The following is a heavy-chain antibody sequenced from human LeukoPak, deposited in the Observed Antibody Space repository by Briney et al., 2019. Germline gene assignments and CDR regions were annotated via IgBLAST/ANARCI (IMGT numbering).Heavy chain of an antibody. CDR3: AKDPNGDYVGAFDM. D-gene: IGHD4-17*01. J-gene: IGHJ3*02. CDR2: VSGNGDRT. CDR1: GIIFSSYA. V-gene: IGHV3-23*01. Sequence: GGSLRLSCAASGIIFSSYAMTWLRQAPGKGLEWVPSVSGNGDRTQYADSGKGRFTISRDNSKNTLYLQMNSLRAEDTAVYYCAKDPNGDYVGAFDMWGQGTLVTVPP.